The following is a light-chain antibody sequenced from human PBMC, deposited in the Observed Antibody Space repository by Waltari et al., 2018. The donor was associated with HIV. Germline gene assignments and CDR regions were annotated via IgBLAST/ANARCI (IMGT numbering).Light chain of an antibody. J-gene: IGKJ1*01. V-gene: IGKV1-39*01. Sequence: DIQMTQFPRSLSASVGDRVTISCRASQGISNYLNWFQQKPGKAPTILIYAASTLQSGVPPRFSGSGSGRDFSLTINTLQPEDFAVYFCQQSYNTPRTFGQGTVLDI. CDR1: QGISNY. CDR2: AAS. CDR3: QQSYNTPRT.